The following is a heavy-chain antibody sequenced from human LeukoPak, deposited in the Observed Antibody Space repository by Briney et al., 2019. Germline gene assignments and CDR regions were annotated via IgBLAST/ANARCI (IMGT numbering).Heavy chain of an antibody. CDR1: GDSIRGFY. CDR2: FYYSGDT. V-gene: IGHV4-59*01. D-gene: IGHD3-9*01. Sequence: SETLSLTCSVSGDSIRGFYWSWLRQPPGKALEWLGYFYYSGDTNYNPALESRVTISVDTSKNQFSLKLSSVTAADTAVYYCARWNYDIFTDYRYFDHWGQGTLVTVSS. J-gene: IGHJ4*02. CDR3: ARWNYDIFTDYRYFDH.